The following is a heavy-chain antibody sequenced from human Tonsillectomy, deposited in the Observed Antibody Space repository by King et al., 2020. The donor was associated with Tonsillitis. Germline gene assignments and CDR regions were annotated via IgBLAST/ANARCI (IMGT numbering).Heavy chain of an antibody. CDR1: GASVGSGSYY. V-gene: IGHV4-61*01. D-gene: IGHD3-22*01. J-gene: IGHJ4*02. CDR2: VYYSGST. CDR3: ARGVYSYARSSADGAFDY. Sequence: QLQESGPGLVKPSETLSLTCTVSGASVGSGSYYWSWIRQPPGKGLEFIGFVYYSGSTSNNPSLKSRVTMSVDTSKNQFSLKLRSVTAADTAVYYCARGVYSYARSSADGAFDYWGQGTRVPVSS.